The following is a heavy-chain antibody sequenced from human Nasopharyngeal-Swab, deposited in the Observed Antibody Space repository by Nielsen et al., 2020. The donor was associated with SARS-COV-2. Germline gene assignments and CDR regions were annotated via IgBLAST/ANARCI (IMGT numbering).Heavy chain of an antibody. J-gene: IGHJ4*02. CDR3: ARLGRYYDTLSGYARHFDY. CDR2: IDNSGTT. Sequence: WIRQPPGEGLEWIGYIDNSGTTDHNPSLKSRVTISVDTSKNQFSLKVNSVTAADTAVYHCARLGRYYDTLSGYARHFDYWGQGILVTVSS. D-gene: IGHD3-9*01. V-gene: IGHV4-30-4*01.